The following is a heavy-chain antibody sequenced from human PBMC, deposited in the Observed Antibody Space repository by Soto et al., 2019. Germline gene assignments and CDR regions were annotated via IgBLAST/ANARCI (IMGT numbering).Heavy chain of an antibody. Sequence: SEPLSLTCTVSCGSITSSSDYWGWIRQPPGKGLEWIATIYYGGRTYYNPSLKSRVTISVDTSKNQFSLKLSSVTAADTAVYYCARGTGGRFFYAFEIWGQGTMVTVSS. V-gene: IGHV4-39*07. D-gene: IGHD3-3*01. CDR1: CGSITSSSDY. CDR2: IYYGGRT. CDR3: ARGTGGRFFYAFEI. J-gene: IGHJ3*02.